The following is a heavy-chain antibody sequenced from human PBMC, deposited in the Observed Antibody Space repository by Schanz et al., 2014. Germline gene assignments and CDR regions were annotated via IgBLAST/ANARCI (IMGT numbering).Heavy chain of an antibody. CDR1: GFTLSSYA. D-gene: IGHD2-15*01. CDR2: ISASGGST. J-gene: IGHJ4*02. CDR3: ARDRGYCSGGSCLTFDY. V-gene: IGHV3-23*01. Sequence: VQLLQFGGGVVQPGRSLRLSCAASGFTLSSYAMHWVRQAPGKGLEWVSTISASGGSTYYADSVKGRFTISRDNSKNTLYLQMNTLRAEDTAVYYCARDRGYCSGGSCLTFDYWGQGTLVTVSS.